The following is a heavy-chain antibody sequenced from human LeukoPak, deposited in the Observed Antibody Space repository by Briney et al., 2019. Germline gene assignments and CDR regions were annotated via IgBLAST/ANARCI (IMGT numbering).Heavy chain of an antibody. J-gene: IGHJ4*02. CDR3: ARRYLPSTRFDF. D-gene: IGHD5/OR15-5a*01. CDR2: NYHSGST. Sequence: SGTLSLTCAVSGGSISSNNWRRWVRPSPGKGLGLIGSNYHSGSTYYNPSLKSRVTISVDTSKNQLSLKLTSLTAADTAVYYCARRYLPSTRFDFWGQGTMVTVSS. V-gene: IGHV4-4*02. CDR1: GGSISSNNW.